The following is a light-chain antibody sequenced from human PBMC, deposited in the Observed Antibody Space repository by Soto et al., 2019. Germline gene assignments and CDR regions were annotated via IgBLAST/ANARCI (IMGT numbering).Light chain of an antibody. CDR1: QSISSY. V-gene: IGKV1-39*01. CDR3: QQSYSTLWT. Sequence: LQRTQSPSSLSASVGDRVTITCRASQSISSYLNWYQQKPGKAPKLLIYAASSLQSGVPSRFSGSGSGTDFTLTISSLQPEDFATYYCQQSYSTLWTFGQGTKVDNK. CDR2: AAS. J-gene: IGKJ1*01.